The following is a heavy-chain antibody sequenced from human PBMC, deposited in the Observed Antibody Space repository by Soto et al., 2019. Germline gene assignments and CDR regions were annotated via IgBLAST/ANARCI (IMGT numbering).Heavy chain of an antibody. J-gene: IGHJ4*02. CDR3: ARAQTPTESDH. Sequence: QVQLVQSGAEVKKPGASVKVSCKASGYTFSNYGITWVRQAPGQGLEWMGWINTYNGNTNYAQKVQGRVTMTADTSTSIVYLELRSLTSDDSAVYYCARAQTPTESDHWGQGTLVTVSS. CDR2: INTYNGNT. CDR1: GYTFSNYG. D-gene: IGHD4-4*01. V-gene: IGHV1-18*01.